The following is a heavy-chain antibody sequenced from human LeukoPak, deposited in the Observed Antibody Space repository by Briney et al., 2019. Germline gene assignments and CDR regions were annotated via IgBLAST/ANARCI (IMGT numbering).Heavy chain of an antibody. D-gene: IGHD6-6*01. CDR1: GFTFSSYS. Sequence: PGGSLSLSCAASGFTFSSYSMNWVRQAPGKGLEWVSSISSGSTYMYYADSVKGRFTISRDNAKNSMYLQMNSLRVEDTAVYYCGRVGGRSKAAKGDAFDIWGQGTMVTVSS. V-gene: IGHV3-21*01. CDR3: GRVGGRSKAAKGDAFDI. J-gene: IGHJ3*02. CDR2: ISSGSTYM.